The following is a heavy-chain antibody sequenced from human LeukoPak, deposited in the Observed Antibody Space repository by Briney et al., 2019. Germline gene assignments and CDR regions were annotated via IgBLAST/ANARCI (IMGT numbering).Heavy chain of an antibody. CDR1: GFTFSSYG. Sequence: PGGSLRLSCAASGFTFSSYGMRWVRQAPGKGLEWVAVIWYDGSNKYYADSVKGRFTISRDNSKNTLYLQMNSLRAEDTAVYYCARGYDILTGPDAFDIWGQGTMVTVSS. V-gene: IGHV3-33*01. CDR3: ARGYDILTGPDAFDI. J-gene: IGHJ3*02. D-gene: IGHD3-9*01. CDR2: IWYDGSNK.